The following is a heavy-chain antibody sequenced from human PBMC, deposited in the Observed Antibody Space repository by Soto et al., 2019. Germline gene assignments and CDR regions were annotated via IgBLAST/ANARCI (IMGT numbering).Heavy chain of an antibody. D-gene: IGHD2-2*01. CDR2: IWYDGSNK. J-gene: IGHJ5*02. V-gene: IGHV3-33*01. CDR1: GFTFSSYG. CDR3: ARGVLWDCSSTSCHNWFDP. Sequence: GGSLRLSCAASGFTFSSYGMHWVRQAPGKGLEWVAVIWYDGSNKYYADSVKGRFTISRDNSKNTLYLQMNSLRAEDTAVYYCARGVLWDCSSTSCHNWFDPWGQGTLVTVS.